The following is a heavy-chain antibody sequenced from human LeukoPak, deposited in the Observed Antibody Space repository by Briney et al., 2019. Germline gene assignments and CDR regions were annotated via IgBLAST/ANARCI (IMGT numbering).Heavy chain of an antibody. CDR1: GFTFDDYA. Sequence: GGSLRLSCAASGFTFDDYAMHWVRQAPGKGLEWVSGISWNSGSIGYADSVKGRFTISRDDAKNSLYLQMNSLRAEDTALYYCAKAHNWNYQSPYFDYWGQGTLVTVSS. CDR2: ISWNSGSI. V-gene: IGHV3-9*01. CDR3: AKAHNWNYQSPYFDY. J-gene: IGHJ4*02. D-gene: IGHD1-7*01.